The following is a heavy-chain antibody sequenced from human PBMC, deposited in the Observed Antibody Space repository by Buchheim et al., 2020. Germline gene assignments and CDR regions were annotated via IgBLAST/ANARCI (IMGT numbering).Heavy chain of an antibody. CDR2: ISDDGKHI. CDR3: ARRGGDCYGSGSAFDI. J-gene: IGHJ3*02. CDR1: GFTFSGYG. D-gene: IGHD2-21*02. Sequence: QVQLVESGGGVVQPGRSLRLSCAASGFTFSGYGMHWVSQAPGKGLEWVAVISDDGKHIFYTDSVKGRFTNSRDNSTNMWYLQLNRLRAEDTAVFYCARRGGDCYGSGSAFDIWGQGT. V-gene: IGHV3-30*03.